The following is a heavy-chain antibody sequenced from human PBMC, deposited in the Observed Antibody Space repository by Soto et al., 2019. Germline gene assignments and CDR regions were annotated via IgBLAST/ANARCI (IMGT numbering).Heavy chain of an antibody. Sequence: GASVKVSCKASGYTFTSYAMHWVRQAPGQRLEWMGWINAGNSNTKYSQKFQGRVTITKDTSASIAYMELSTLRSEDTAVYYCARGPLRNWFDPWGPRTLVTVAS. CDR1: GYTFTSYA. CDR2: INAGNSNT. V-gene: IGHV1-3*01. CDR3: ARGPLRNWFDP. J-gene: IGHJ5*02.